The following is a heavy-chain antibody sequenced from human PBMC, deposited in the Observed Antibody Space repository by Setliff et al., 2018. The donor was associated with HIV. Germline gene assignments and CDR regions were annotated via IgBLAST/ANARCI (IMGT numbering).Heavy chain of an antibody. V-gene: IGHV4-59*11. J-gene: IGHJ5*02. CDR3: ARDPGGLYCRSTTCQGGCFDP. Sequence: SETLSLTFTVSGGSISSHYWSWIRQPPGKGLEWIGSLYYSGSTDYSPSLKSRVSISVDTSKNQLSLKLNSLTAADTAVYYCARDPGGLYCRSTTCQGGCFDPWGQGTLVTVSS. CDR1: GGSISSHY. CDR2: LYYSGST. D-gene: IGHD2-2*01.